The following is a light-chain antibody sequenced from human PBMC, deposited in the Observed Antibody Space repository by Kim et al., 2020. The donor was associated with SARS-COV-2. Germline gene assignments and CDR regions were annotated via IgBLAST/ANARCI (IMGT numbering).Light chain of an antibody. CDR3: VLYMGNFNWV. CDR2: TTD. Sequence: QTVVTQEPSVSVSPGGTVTLTCGLSSGSVTSRYYPSWYQQTPGRAPRTLFYTTDLRSSGVPDRFSGSIVGNKAVLTITGAQAEDESVYYCVLYMGNFNWVFGGGTQLTVL. CDR1: SGSVTSRYY. J-gene: IGLJ3*02. V-gene: IGLV8-61*01.